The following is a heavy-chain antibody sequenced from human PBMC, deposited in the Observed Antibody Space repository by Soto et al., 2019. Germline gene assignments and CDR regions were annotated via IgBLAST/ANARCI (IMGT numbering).Heavy chain of an antibody. V-gene: IGHV4-38-2*02. CDR1: GYSIGSGSY. CDR2: IYHSGPT. Sequence: SETLSLTCAVAGYSIGSGSYWGWIRQPPGKGLEWIATIYHSGPTFYNPSLKSRVSITVDTSNNQFSLKLTSVTAADTAVYYCARDNYYFETTGYRNFDYWSQGTLVTVSS. J-gene: IGHJ4*02. D-gene: IGHD3-22*01. CDR3: ARDNYYFETTGYRNFDY.